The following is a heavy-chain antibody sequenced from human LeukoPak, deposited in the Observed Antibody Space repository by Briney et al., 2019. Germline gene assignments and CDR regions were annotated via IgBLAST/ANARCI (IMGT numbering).Heavy chain of an antibody. Sequence: GGSLRLPCAASGFTFSSYSMNWVRQAPGKGLEWVSYISSSSSTIYYADSVKGRFTISRDNAKNSLFLQMNSLRAEDTAVYYCAREGDGYNSPIDYWGQGTLVTVSS. CDR2: ISSSSSTI. CDR1: GFTFSSYS. D-gene: IGHD5-24*01. J-gene: IGHJ4*02. V-gene: IGHV3-48*04. CDR3: AREGDGYNSPIDY.